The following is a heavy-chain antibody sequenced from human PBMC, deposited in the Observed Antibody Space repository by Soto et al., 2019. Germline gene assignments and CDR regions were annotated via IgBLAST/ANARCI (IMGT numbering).Heavy chain of an antibody. CDR2: VHHSGTT. J-gene: IGHJ4*02. D-gene: IGHD5-12*01. Sequence: QVHLQESGPGLVKPSGTLSLTCAVSGYFIRNGYWWTWVRQTPGKGLEWIGEVHHSGTTNYNPSLGSRVTISVDKAKNQFSLSLRSLTAADTATYYCGRNGEYRADHWGQGSLVIVSS. CDR1: GYFIRNGYW. CDR3: GRNGEYRADH. V-gene: IGHV4-4*02.